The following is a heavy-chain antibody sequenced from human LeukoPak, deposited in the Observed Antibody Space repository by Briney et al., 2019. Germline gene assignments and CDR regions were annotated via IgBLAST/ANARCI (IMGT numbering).Heavy chain of an antibody. CDR1: GFTLSSYS. CDR2: ISSSSIYI. J-gene: IGHJ4*02. Sequence: PGGSLRLSCAASGFTLSSYSMNWVRQAPGKGLEWVSSISSSSIYIYYADSVKGRFTISRDNAKNSLYLQMNSLRAEDTAVYYCARNTYYYGSGSYFPFYCFDYWGQGTLVTVSS. D-gene: IGHD3-10*01. V-gene: IGHV3-21*01. CDR3: ARNTYYYGSGSYFPFYCFDY.